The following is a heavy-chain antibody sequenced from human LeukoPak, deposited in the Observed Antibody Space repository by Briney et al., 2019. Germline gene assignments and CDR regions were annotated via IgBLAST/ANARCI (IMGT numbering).Heavy chain of an antibody. D-gene: IGHD2-15*01. CDR2: INHSGST. J-gene: IGHJ4*02. V-gene: IGHV4-34*01. CDR3: ARPCSGFCFDY. Sequence: SETLSLTCAVYGASFSGYYWSWIRQPPGKGLEWIGEINHSGSTNYNPSLKSRVTISVDTSKNQFSLKLSSVTAADTAVYYCARPCSGFCFDYWGQGTLVTVSS. CDR1: GASFSGYY.